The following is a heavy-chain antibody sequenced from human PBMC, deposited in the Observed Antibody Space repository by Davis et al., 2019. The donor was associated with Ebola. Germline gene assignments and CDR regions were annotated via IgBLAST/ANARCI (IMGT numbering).Heavy chain of an antibody. J-gene: IGHJ6*02. CDR2: INSDGSST. CDR3: ARDAYGCSSTSCYYYYGMDV. D-gene: IGHD2-2*01. Sequence: PSETLSLTCAASGFTFSSYWMHWVRHAPGKGLVWVSRINSDGSSTSYADSVKGRFTISRDNAKNTLYLQMNSLRAEDTAVYYCARDAYGCSSTSCYYYYGMDVWGQGTTVTVSS. CDR1: GFTFSSYW. V-gene: IGHV3-74*01.